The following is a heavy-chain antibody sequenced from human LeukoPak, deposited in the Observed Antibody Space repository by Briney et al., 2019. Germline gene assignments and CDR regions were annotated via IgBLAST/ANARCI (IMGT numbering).Heavy chain of an antibody. CDR3: AKAFREYGSSTYSSFDI. Sequence: GRSLRLSCAASGFTFSSYAMSWVRQAPGKGLQWVSTITGTTHYADSVRGRFTISRDNSKNILYLQMNSLSTEDTAIHYCAKAFREYGSSTYSSFDIWGQGTMVTVSS. V-gene: IGHV3-23*01. D-gene: IGHD6-13*01. J-gene: IGHJ3*02. CDR1: GFTFSSYA. CDR2: ITGTT.